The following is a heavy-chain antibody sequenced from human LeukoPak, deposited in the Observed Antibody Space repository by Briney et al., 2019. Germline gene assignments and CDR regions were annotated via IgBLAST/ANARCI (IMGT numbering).Heavy chain of an antibody. D-gene: IGHD4-23*01. J-gene: IGHJ6*02. V-gene: IGHV3-30*18. CDR1: GFTFSSYG. CDR3: AKDRYGGNFDYYYGMDV. CDR2: ISYDGSNK. Sequence: PGRSLRLSCAASGFTFSSYGMHWVRQAPGKGLEWVAVISYDGSNKYYADSVKGRFTISRDNSKNTLYLQMNSVRAEDTAVYYCAKDRYGGNFDYYYGMDVWGQGTTVTVSS.